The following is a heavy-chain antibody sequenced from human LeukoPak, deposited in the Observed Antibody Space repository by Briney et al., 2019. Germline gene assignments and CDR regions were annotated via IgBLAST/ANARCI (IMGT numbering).Heavy chain of an antibody. CDR2: IYTSGST. CDR1: GDSISSGSYY. J-gene: IGHJ4*02. CDR3: ARDLGP. Sequence: SETLSLTCTVSGDSISSGSYYWSWIRQPAGKGLEWIGRIYTSGSTNYNPSLKSRVTISVDTSKNQFSLKLSSVTAADTAVYYCARDLGPWGQGTLVTVSS. V-gene: IGHV4-61*02.